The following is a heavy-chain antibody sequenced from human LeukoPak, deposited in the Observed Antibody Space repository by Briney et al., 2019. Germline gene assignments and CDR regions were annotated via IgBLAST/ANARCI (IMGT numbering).Heavy chain of an antibody. Sequence: PGGSLRLSCAASGFTVSSNYMSWVRQAPGKGLEWVSVIYSGGRTYYAGSVKGRFTISRDKSKNTLYLQMNSLRAEDTAVYYCARDDSIGYHYRFDYWGQGTLVTVSS. V-gene: IGHV3-66*02. D-gene: IGHD3-22*01. CDR3: ARDDSIGYHYRFDY. J-gene: IGHJ4*02. CDR1: GFTVSSNY. CDR2: IYSGGRT.